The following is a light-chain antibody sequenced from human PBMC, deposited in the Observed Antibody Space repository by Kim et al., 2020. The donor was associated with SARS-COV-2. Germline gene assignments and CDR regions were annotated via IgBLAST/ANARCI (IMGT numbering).Light chain of an antibody. V-gene: IGKV3-15*01. CDR2: RAS. J-gene: IGKJ5*01. CDR1: QSVSND. CDR3: QQFHNWPPIT. Sequence: PGERATSSCRASQSVSNDLAWYQQKPGQPPRLLMYRASTRATGVPARFSGSGSGTEFTLTISGLQSEDFAVYYCQQFHNWPPITFGQGTRLEIK.